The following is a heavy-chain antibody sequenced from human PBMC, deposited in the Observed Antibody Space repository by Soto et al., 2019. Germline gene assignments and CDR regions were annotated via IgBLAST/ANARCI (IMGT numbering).Heavy chain of an antibody. V-gene: IGHV5-51*01. Sequence: YGFSSVGYVIRLILKKPRKGLEWMGIIYPGDSDTRYSPSFQGQVTISADKSISTAYLQWSSLKASDTAMYYCASYQATVRTLYCYYGTAVWGKGTTDTVTP. CDR1: GFSSVGYV. CDR2: IYPGDSDT. D-gene: IGHD4-4*01. CDR3: ASYQATVRTLYCYYGTAV. J-gene: IGHJ6*01.